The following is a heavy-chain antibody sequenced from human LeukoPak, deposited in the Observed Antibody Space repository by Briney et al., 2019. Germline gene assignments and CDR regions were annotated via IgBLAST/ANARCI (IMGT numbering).Heavy chain of an antibody. CDR1: GGSFSGYY. Sequence: SETLSLTCAVYGGSFSGYYWSWIRQPPGKGLEWIGEINHSGSTNYNPSLKSRVTISVDTSKNQFSLKLSSVTAADTAVYYCARAGTGDCSSTSCTVDHWGQGTLVTVSS. CDR2: INHSGST. J-gene: IGHJ4*02. D-gene: IGHD2-2*01. CDR3: ARAGTGDCSSTSCTVDH. V-gene: IGHV4-34*01.